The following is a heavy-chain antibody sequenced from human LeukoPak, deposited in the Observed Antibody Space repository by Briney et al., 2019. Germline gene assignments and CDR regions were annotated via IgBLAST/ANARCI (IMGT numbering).Heavy chain of an antibody. J-gene: IGHJ3*01. CDR3: ARLINGVRAFDL. CDR2: IDPSGGST. Sequence: ASVKVSCKASGFTFTNYYMHWVRLAPGQGLEWMGIIDPSGGSTIYAQGFQGRVSMTRDMSTSTVNMELSSLRSDDTAVYYCARLINGVRAFDLWGQGTMVTVSS. D-gene: IGHD2-8*01. V-gene: IGHV1-46*01. CDR1: GFTFTNYY.